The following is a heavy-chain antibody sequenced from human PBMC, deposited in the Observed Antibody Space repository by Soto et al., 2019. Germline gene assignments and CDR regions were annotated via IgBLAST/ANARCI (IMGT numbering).Heavy chain of an antibody. CDR3: AKGDLLTGVAHFDY. D-gene: IGHD7-27*01. Sequence: GGSLRLSCAASGFTFSNYAMSWVRQAPGKGLQWVSTISGSGASTYYGDSVKGRFTLSRDNSENTLFLQMDSLRAEDTAVYYCAKGDLLTGVAHFDYWGHGTLVTVSS. CDR2: ISGSGAST. V-gene: IGHV3-23*01. CDR1: GFTFSNYA. J-gene: IGHJ4*01.